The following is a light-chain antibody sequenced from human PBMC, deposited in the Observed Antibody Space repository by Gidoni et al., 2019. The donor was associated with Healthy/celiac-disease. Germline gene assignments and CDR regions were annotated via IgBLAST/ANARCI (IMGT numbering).Light chain of an antibody. CDR2: VAS. J-gene: IGKJ2*01. V-gene: IGKV3-20*01. CDR1: QSVSSSY. CDR3: QQYGSSPPYT. Sequence: EIVLTQSPGTLSLSPGERATLSCRASQSVSSSYLAWYQQKPGQAPRPLISVASSRATGIPDRFSGSGSGTDFTLPISRLEPEDFAVYYCQQYGSSPPYTFGQGTKLEIK.